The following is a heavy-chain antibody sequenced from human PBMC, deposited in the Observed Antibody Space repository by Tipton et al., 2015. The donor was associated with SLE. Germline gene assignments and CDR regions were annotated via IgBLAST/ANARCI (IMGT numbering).Heavy chain of an antibody. CDR2: VYYDGTA. CDR1: GASISSPSYY. J-gene: IGHJ4*02. CDR3: ARHYNLFSAFDS. D-gene: IGHD3-3*01. Sequence: TLSLTCTVSGASISSPSYYWDWIRQPPGKGLEWVGTVYYDGTAYYNPSLRSRVTISLDTSKNHFSPRLTSVTAADTAVYTCARHYNLFSAFDSWGQGTLVTVSS. V-gene: IGHV4-39*07.